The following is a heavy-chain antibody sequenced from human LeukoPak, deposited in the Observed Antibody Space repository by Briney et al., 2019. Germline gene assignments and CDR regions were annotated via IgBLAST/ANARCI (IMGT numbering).Heavy chain of an antibody. CDR3: ARTRGYSYADFDY. Sequence: SETLSLNCAVSGASVSTTSYFWGWPRQPPGKGLEWTGTIYYGGSTYYSPSLKSRVTISLDTSKNQFSLKVKSVTAADTAVYYCARTRGYSYADFDYWGQGTLVTVSS. CDR1: GASVSTTSYF. CDR2: IYYGGST. D-gene: IGHD5-18*01. V-gene: IGHV4-39*07. J-gene: IGHJ4*02.